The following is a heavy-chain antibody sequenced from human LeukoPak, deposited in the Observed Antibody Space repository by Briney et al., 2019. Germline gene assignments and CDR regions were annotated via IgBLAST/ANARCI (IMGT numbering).Heavy chain of an antibody. Sequence: GGSLRLSCAASGFTFSSYEMNWVRQAPGKGLEWVSHISSSGSTVYYADSVKGRFTISRDNAKNSLYLQMNSLRTEDTAVYYCARIAAHNAFDIWGQGTMVTVSS. CDR1: GFTFSSYE. CDR2: ISSSGSTV. J-gene: IGHJ3*02. D-gene: IGHD6-6*01. V-gene: IGHV3-48*03. CDR3: ARIAAHNAFDI.